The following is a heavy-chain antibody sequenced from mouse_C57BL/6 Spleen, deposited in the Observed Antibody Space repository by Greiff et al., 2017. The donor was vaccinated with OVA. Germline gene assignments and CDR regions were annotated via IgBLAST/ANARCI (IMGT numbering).Heavy chain of an antibody. CDR2: IHPNSGST. CDR3: AREGLRDYAMDY. CDR1: GYTFTSYW. V-gene: IGHV1-64*01. D-gene: IGHD2-4*01. J-gene: IGHJ4*01. Sequence: VQLQQPGAELVKPGASVKLSCKASGYTFTSYWMHWVKQRPGQGLEWIGMIHPNSGSTNYNEKFKSKATLTVDKSSSTAYMQLSSLTSEDSAVYYCAREGLRDYAMDYWGQGTSVTVSS.